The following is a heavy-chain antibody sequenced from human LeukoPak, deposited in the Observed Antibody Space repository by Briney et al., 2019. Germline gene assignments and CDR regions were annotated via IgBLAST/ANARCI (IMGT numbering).Heavy chain of an antibody. D-gene: IGHD3-3*01. CDR3: ARGGSVAIFGVVIPAYGTDV. CDR2: INHSGST. V-gene: IGHV4-34*01. CDR1: GGSISSYY. J-gene: IGHJ6*02. Sequence: SETLSLTCTVSGGSISSYYWSWIRQPPGKGLEWIGEINHSGSTNYNPSLKSRVTISVDTSKNQFSLKLSSVTAADTAVYYCARGGSVAIFGVVIPAYGTDVWGQGTTVTVSS.